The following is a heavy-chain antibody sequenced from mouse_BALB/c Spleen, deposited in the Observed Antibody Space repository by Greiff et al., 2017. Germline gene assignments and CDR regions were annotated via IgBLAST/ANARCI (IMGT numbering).Heavy chain of an antibody. CDR1: GFNIKDTY. V-gene: IGHV14-3*02. D-gene: IGHD2-3*01. J-gene: IGHJ4*01. CDR3: ARGDDGYYEGYAMDY. Sequence: EVQLQQSGAELVKPGASVKLSCTASGFNIKDTYMHWVKQRPEQGLEWIGRIDPANGNTKYDPKFQGKATITADTSSNTAYLQLSSLTSEDTAVYYCARGDDGYYEGYAMDYWGQGTSVTVSS. CDR2: IDPANGNT.